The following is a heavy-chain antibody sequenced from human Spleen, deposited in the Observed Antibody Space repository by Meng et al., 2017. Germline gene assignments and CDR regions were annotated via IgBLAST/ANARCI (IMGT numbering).Heavy chain of an antibody. CDR3: ARGPTTMAHDFDY. CDR1: GGSFSDYY. V-gene: IGHV4-34*01. D-gene: IGHD4-11*01. Sequence: VQLHQWGGVLVKPPETLSLSCVVSGGSFSDYYWSWFRQPPGKGLEWIGEINHSGSNNYNPSLESRATISVDTSQNNLSLKLSSVTAADSAVYYCARGPTTMAHDFDYWGQGTLVTVSS. J-gene: IGHJ4*02. CDR2: INHSGSN.